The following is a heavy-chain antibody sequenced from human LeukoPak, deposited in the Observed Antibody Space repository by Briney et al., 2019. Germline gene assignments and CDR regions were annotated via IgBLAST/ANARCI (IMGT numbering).Heavy chain of an antibody. CDR1: GFTFSSYA. J-gene: IGHJ3*02. Sequence: GGSLTLSCTASGFTFSSYAMSWVRHPPPKGLEWVSAMSGSGGSTYYADSVKRRFTISRDNAKKSLFLQMNSLRVEDTAVYYCAREPLYTSHWGACDIWGQGTMVSVSS. V-gene: IGHV3-23*01. D-gene: IGHD7-27*01. CDR3: AREPLYTSHWGACDI. CDR2: MSGSGGST.